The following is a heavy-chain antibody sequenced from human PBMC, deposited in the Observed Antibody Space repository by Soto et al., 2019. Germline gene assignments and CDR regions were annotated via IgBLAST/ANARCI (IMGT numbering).Heavy chain of an antibody. Sequence: EVQLVESGGGLVQPGGSLRLSCAASGFTFSSSSMNWVRQAPGKGLEWVSFIDTLSSTMYYADSVRGRFTISRDNAKNSLYLQMNSLRAADTDIYYGTGGGVSSGPGYWGQGTLVTVSS. CDR3: TGGGVSSGPGY. V-gene: IGHV3-48*01. J-gene: IGHJ4*02. D-gene: IGHD3-22*01. CDR1: GFTFSSSS. CDR2: IDTLSSTM.